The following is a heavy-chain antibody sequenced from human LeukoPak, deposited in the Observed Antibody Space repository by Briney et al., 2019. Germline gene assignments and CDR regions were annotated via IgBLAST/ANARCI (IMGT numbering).Heavy chain of an antibody. CDR1: GFSFSVYE. CDR2: ISSSGTTT. J-gene: IGHJ4*02. CDR3: TTLPVASNFDY. Sequence: PGGSLRLSCAASGFSFSVYEIHWVRQAPGKGLEWISDISSSGTTTYYADSVKGRFPISRDNAKNSLYLQMNSLRAEDTAVYYCTTLPVASNFDYWGQGTLVTVSS. D-gene: IGHD6-19*01. V-gene: IGHV3-48*03.